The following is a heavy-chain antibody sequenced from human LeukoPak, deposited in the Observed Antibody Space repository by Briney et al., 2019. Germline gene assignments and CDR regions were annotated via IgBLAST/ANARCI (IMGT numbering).Heavy chain of an antibody. D-gene: IGHD4-17*01. CDR1: GGSISSGGYY. CDR2: IYYSGST. CDR3: ASRTTVTTSDYYYYGMDV. J-gene: IGHJ6*02. V-gene: IGHV4-31*03. Sequence: SSETLSHTCTVSGGSISSGGYYWSWIRQHPGKGLEWIGYIYYSGSTYYNPSLKSRVTISVDTSKNQFSLKLSSVTAADTAVYYCASRTTVTTSDYYYYGMDVWGQGTTVTVSS.